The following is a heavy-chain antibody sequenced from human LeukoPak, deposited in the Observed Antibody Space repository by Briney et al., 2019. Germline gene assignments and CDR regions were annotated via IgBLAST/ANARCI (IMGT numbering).Heavy chain of an antibody. J-gene: IGHJ5*02. CDR1: GGSISSYY. CDR3: ARDANRRTGRFGFDL. D-gene: IGHD3-10*01. CDR2: IYTSGST. V-gene: IGHV4-4*07. Sequence: SETLSLTCTVSGGSISSYYWSWIRQPAGKGLEWIGRIYTSGSTNYNPSLKSRVTMSVGTSKNQFSLKLSSVTAADTAVYYCARDANRRTGRFGFDLWGQGTLVTVSS.